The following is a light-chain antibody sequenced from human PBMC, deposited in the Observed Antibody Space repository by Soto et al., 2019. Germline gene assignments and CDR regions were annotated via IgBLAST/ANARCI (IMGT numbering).Light chain of an antibody. J-gene: IGLJ1*01. Sequence: QSVLTQPASVSVSPGQSVTISCTGPRSDIGDSNFISWYQHSPGKAPRLLIYEVNNRPSGASRRFSGSKAGNTASLTISGLLDDDEADYFCASFRSGTILVFGSGTKVTVL. V-gene: IGLV2-14*01. CDR2: EVN. CDR3: ASFRSGTILV. CDR1: RSDIGDSNF.